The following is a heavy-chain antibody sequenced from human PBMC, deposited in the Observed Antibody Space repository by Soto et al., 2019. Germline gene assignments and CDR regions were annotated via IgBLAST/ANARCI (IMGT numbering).Heavy chain of an antibody. J-gene: IGHJ6*02. V-gene: IGHV6-1*01. Sequence: PSQTLSLTCAISGESVSSNSAAWNWIRQSPSRGLEWLGRTYYRSKWYNDYAVSVKSRITINPDTSKNQFSLQLNSVTPEDTAVYYCARDPIECSSTSCYYYYYYGMDVWGQGTTVTVSS. D-gene: IGHD2-2*01. CDR3: ARDPIECSSTSCYYYYYYGMDV. CDR2: TYYRSKWYN. CDR1: GESVSSNSAA.